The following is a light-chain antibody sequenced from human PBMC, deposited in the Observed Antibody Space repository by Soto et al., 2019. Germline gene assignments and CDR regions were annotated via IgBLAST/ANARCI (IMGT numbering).Light chain of an antibody. V-gene: IGLV1-47*02. Sequence: VLTQPPSVSGTPGQRVTISCSGGSTNIGNNYVYWYQHLPGAPPRLLIFSNNQRPPGVPDRFSGFKSGTAASLAIRGLRPEDEGDYYCAAWDDSPTTYVLIGGGTK. CDR2: SNN. CDR3: AAWDDSPTTYVL. J-gene: IGLJ2*01. CDR1: STNIGNNY.